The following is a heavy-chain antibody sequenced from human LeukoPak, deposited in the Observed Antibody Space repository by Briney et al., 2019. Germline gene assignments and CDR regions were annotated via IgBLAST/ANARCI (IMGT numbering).Heavy chain of an antibody. CDR3: ARDGRRAFDI. Sequence: PSETLSLTCTVSGGSISSSSYYWGWIRQPPGKGLEWIGSIYYSGSTYYNPSLKSRVTISVDTSKNQFSLKLSSVTAADTAVYYCARDGRRAFDIWGQGTMVTVSS. D-gene: IGHD3/OR15-3a*01. CDR1: GGSISSSSYY. CDR2: IYYSGST. V-gene: IGHV4-39*07. J-gene: IGHJ3*02.